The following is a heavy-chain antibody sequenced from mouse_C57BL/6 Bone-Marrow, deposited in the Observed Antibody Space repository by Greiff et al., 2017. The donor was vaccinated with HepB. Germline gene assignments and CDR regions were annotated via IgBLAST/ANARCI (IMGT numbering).Heavy chain of an antibody. J-gene: IGHJ3*01. CDR3: ARRVLLRGGGGFAY. D-gene: IGHD1-1*01. Sequence: QVQLKESGAELVRPGTSVKVSCKASGYAFTNYLIEWVKQRPGQGLEWIGVINPGSGGTKYNEKFKGKETLTADTSSSTAYMQLSSLTSEDSAVYFCARRVLLRGGGGFAYWGQGTLVTVSA. V-gene: IGHV1-54*01. CDR1: GYAFTNYL. CDR2: INPGSGGT.